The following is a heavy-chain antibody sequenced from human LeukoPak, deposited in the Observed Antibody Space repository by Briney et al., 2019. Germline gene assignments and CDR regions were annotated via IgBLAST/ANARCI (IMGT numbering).Heavy chain of an antibody. J-gene: IGHJ4*02. CDR3: ASKFHYYDSSGYYL. Sequence: GRSLRLSCAASGFTFSSYSMNWVRQAPGKGLEWVSSISSSSSYIYYADSVKGRFTTSRDNAKNSLYLQMNSLRAEGTAVYYCASKFHYYDSSGYYLWGQGTLVTVSS. CDR2: ISSSSSYI. V-gene: IGHV3-21*01. CDR1: GFTFSSYS. D-gene: IGHD3-22*01.